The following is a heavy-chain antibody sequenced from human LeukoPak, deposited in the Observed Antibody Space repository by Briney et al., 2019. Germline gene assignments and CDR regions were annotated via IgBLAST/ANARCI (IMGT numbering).Heavy chain of an antibody. V-gene: IGHV3-15*01. CDR1: GFTFSNAW. J-gene: IGHJ6*04. Sequence: SGRSLRLSCAAAGFTFSNAWMSWVRQAPGRGLEWVGRIKSKTNGGTTDYAAPVKGRFTISRDDSKNTLYLQMNSLKTEDTAVYYCTTENPAGYYYGMDVWGKGTTVTVSS. CDR2: IKSKTNGGTT. CDR3: TTENPAGYYYGMDV.